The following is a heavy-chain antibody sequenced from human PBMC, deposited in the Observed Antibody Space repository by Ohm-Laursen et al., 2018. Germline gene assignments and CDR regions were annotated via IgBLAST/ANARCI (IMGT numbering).Heavy chain of an antibody. D-gene: IGHD5-18*01. J-gene: IGHJ4*02. CDR3: VGVVTPYYFDY. Sequence: ASVKVSCKASGYTFTSYYMHWVRQAPGQGLEWMGIINPSGGSTSYAQKFQGRVTMTRDTSTSTVYMELSSLRSEDTAVYYCVGVVTPYYFDYWGQGNLVTVTA. V-gene: IGHV1-46*03. CDR2: INPSGGST. CDR1: GYTFTSYY.